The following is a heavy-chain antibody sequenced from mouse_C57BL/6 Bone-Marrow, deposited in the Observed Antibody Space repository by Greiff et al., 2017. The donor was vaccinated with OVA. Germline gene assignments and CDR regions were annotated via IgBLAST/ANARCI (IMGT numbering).Heavy chain of an antibody. D-gene: IGHD1-1*01. CDR3: ARKGYYGRVYAMDY. V-gene: IGHV2-9-1*01. CDR1: GFSLTSYA. Sequence: VKLVESGPGLVAPSQSLSITCTVSGFSLTSYAISWVRQPPGKGLEWLGVIWTGGGTNYNSALKSRLSISKDNSKSQVFLKMNSLQTDDTARYYCARKGYYGRVYAMDYWGQGTSVTVSS. CDR2: IWTGGGT. J-gene: IGHJ4*01.